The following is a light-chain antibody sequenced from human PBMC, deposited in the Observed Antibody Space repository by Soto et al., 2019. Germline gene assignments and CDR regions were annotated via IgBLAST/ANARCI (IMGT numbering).Light chain of an antibody. CDR1: QGISSS. Sequence: IQLTQSPSSLSASVGDSVTITCRASQGISSSLAWYQQNPGKAPKLLIYAASTLQSGVPSRFSGSGSGTDLTLTISSVQPEDSSTYYCQQLNRYPYTFGQGTRLEIK. V-gene: IGKV1-9*01. CDR2: AAS. J-gene: IGKJ5*01. CDR3: QQLNRYPYT.